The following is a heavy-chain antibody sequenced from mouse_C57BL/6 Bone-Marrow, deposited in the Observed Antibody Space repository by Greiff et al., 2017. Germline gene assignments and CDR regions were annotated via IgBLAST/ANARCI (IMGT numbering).Heavy chain of an antibody. CDR3: AGGVYYFDY. J-gene: IGHJ2*01. CDR2: IDPSDSYT. Sequence: QVHVKQPGAELVMPGASVKLSCKASGYTFTSYWMHWVKQRPGQGLEWIGEIDPSDSYTNYNQKFKGKSTLTVDKSSSTAYMQLSSLTSEDSAVYYCAGGVYYFDYWGQGTTLTVSS. V-gene: IGHV1-69*01. CDR1: GYTFTSYW.